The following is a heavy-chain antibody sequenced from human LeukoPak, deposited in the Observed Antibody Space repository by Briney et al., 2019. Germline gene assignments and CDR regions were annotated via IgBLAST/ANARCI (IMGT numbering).Heavy chain of an antibody. Sequence: PGGSLRLSCAASGFTFSSYAMSWVRQAPGKGLEWVSAISGSGGSTYYADSVKGRFTISRDNSKNTLYLQMNSLRAEDTALYYCAKDIISEYAYYFDYWGQGTLVTVSS. J-gene: IGHJ4*02. D-gene: IGHD3-16*01. V-gene: IGHV3-23*01. CDR2: ISGSGGST. CDR1: GFTFSSYA. CDR3: AKDIISEYAYYFDY.